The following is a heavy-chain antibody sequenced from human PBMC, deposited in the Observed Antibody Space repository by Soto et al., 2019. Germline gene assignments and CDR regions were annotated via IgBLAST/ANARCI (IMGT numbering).Heavy chain of an antibody. V-gene: IGHV1-46*01. CDR1: GYTFTSYY. CDR2: INPSGGST. Sequence: ASVKVSCKASGYTFTSYYMHWVRQAPGQGLEWMGIINPSGGSTSYAQKFQGRVTMTRDTSTSTVYMELSSLRSEDTAVYYCARDRVGGYCSGGSCPEIDAFDIWGQGTMVTVSS. D-gene: IGHD2-15*01. J-gene: IGHJ3*02. CDR3: ARDRVGGYCSGGSCPEIDAFDI.